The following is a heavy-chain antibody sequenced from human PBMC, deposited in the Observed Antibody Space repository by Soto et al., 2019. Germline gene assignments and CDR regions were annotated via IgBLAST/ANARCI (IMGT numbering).Heavy chain of an antibody. CDR2: IKSDGSGT. D-gene: IGHD3-22*01. J-gene: IGHJ4*02. V-gene: IGHV3-74*01. Sequence: EVQLVESGGGLVQPGESLTLSCAASGFTFSSYWMHWVRQAPGKGLVWVSRIKSDGSGTYYADSVKGRLTISRDNAKNTLYLQMNSLRVEDTAVYFCERGDGERYDGNGYLGRHWGQGTLVTVSS. CDR1: GFTFSSYW. CDR3: ERGDGERYDGNGYLGRH.